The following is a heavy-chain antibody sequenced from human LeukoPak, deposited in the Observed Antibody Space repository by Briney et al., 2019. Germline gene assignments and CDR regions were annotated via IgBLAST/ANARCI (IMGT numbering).Heavy chain of an antibody. J-gene: IGHJ3*02. CDR3: ARPAVSGGDAFDI. CDR1: GGSISNYF. D-gene: IGHD6-19*01. Sequence: PSETLSLTCTVSGGSISNYFWSWVRQPPGEGLEWIGYISYNGYTNYNPSLKSRVTMSVDTSENQFSLRLNSVTAADTAVYYCARPAVSGGDAFDIWGQGTMVTVPS. CDR2: ISYNGYT. V-gene: IGHV4-59*01.